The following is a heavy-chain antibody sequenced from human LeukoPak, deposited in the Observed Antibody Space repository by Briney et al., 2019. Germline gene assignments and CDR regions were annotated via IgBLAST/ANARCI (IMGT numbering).Heavy chain of an antibody. D-gene: IGHD4-17*01. Sequence: GGSLRLSCAASGFTFSSYWMSWVRQAPGKGLEWVANIKQDGSEKYYVDSVKGRFTISRDNAKNSLYLQMNSLRAEDTAVYYCARDWVGYGRDDYDDGVSDVFDIWGQGTMVTVSS. CDR3: ARDWVGYGRDDYDDGVSDVFDI. J-gene: IGHJ3*02. V-gene: IGHV3-7*03. CDR1: GFTFSSYW. CDR2: IKQDGSEK.